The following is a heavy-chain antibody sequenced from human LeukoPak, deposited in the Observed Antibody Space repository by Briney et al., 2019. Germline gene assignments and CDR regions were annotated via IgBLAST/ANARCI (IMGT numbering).Heavy chain of an antibody. CDR3: ASGPLGILATFED. J-gene: IGHJ4*02. Sequence: GASLQISCKGAGCIFTSYWSSWGRQMPGKGREGMGRIDHSDAYTNYSPSLQGHVTISADKYSSNAYLQWTSLKASDTAMYYCASGPLGILATFEDWVQGTLVTVSS. D-gene: IGHD5-12*01. V-gene: IGHV5-10-1*01. CDR2: IDHSDAYT. CDR1: GCIFTSYW.